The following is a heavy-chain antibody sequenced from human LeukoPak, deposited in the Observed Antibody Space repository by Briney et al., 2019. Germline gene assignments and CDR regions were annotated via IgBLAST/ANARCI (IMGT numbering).Heavy chain of an antibody. CDR3: AKDMSSWPYYFDY. CDR2: ISWNRGSI. D-gene: IGHD2-2*01. J-gene: IGHJ4*02. CDR1: GFTFCDYA. Sequence: RTSCASLGFTFCDYAMDLGRQAPGKGLELVSGISWNRGSIGYADSVKGRFTISRDNAKNSLYLQMNSLRAKDTALYYCAKDMSSWPYYFDYWGQGTLVTVSS. V-gene: IGHV3-9*01.